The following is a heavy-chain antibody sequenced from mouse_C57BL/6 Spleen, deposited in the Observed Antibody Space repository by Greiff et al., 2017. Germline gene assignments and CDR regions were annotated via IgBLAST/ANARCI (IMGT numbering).Heavy chain of an antibody. Sequence: EVQLQQSGPGLVKPSQSLSLTCSVTGYSITSGYYWNWIRQFPGNKLEWMGYISYDGSNNYNPSLKNRISITRDTSKNQFFLKLNSVTTEDTATYYCARDHPYYYGSSSWYFDVWGTGTTVTVSS. V-gene: IGHV3-6*01. D-gene: IGHD1-1*01. J-gene: IGHJ1*03. CDR1: GYSITSGYY. CDR2: ISYDGSN. CDR3: ARDHPYYYGSSSWYFDV.